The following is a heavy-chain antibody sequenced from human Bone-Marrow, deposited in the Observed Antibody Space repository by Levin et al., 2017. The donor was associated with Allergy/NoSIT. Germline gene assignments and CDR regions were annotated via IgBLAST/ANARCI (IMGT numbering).Heavy chain of an antibody. Sequence: SETLSLTCAVNGESFSGYFWTWIRQSPGKGLEWIGQINFNEITPYNPSLKSGVIISVDPTKKQFSLKLNYLTAADTAVYFCARGGEVPSQYYFDYWGQGTLVTVSS. J-gene: IGHJ4*02. CDR2: INFNEIT. D-gene: IGHD1-1*01. CDR3: ARGGEVPSQYYFDY. CDR1: GESFSGYF. V-gene: IGHV4-34*01.